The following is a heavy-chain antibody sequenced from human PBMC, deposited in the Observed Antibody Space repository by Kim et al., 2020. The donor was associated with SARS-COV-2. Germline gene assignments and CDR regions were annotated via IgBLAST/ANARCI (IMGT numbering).Heavy chain of an antibody. CDR2: INPNSGGT. V-gene: IGHV1-2*04. J-gene: IGHJ4*02. CDR1: GYTFTGYY. CDR3: ARESQDDSSGSQSFDY. Sequence: ASVKVSCKASGYTFTGYYMHWVRQASGQGLEWMGWINPNSGGTNYAQKFQGWVTMTRDTSISTAYMELSRLRSDDTAVYYCARESQDDSSGSQSFDYWGQGTLVTVSS. D-gene: IGHD3-22*01.